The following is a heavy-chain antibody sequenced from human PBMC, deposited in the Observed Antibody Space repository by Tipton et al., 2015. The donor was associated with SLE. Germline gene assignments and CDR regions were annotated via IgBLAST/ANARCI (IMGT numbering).Heavy chain of an antibody. CDR3: ARLPDYFDH. V-gene: IGHV4-38-2*02. Sequence: TLSLTCTVYGESLSGHYWVWIRQPPGKGLEWIGSVYDNGDTYYNPSLKSRVTISLDTSKNQFSLKLRSVTAADTAVYYCARLPDYFDHWGQGALVTVSS. CDR1: GESLSGHY. CDR2: VYDNGDT. J-gene: IGHJ4*02.